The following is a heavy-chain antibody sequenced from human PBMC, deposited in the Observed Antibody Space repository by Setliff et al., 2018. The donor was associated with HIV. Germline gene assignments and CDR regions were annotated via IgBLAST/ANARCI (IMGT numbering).Heavy chain of an antibody. D-gene: IGHD2-21*01. Sequence: PSETLSLTCTVSGGSITTTNYYWGWVRQSPGKGLEWIGVIYYRGSAYYNLSPQSRVTLSVDTSKNSFSLHLTSVTAADTAVYYCAAQDLDLVKYYYMDYWGPGALVTVSS. V-gene: IGHV4-39*07. J-gene: IGHJ4*02. CDR3: AAQDLDLVKYYYMDY. CDR1: GGSITTTNYY. CDR2: IYYRGSA.